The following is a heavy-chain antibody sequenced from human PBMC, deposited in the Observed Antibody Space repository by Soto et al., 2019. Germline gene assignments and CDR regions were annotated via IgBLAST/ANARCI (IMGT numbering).Heavy chain of an antibody. CDR1: GYTFTSYA. CDR2: INAGNGNT. V-gene: IGHV1-3*05. D-gene: IGHD6-19*01. CDR3: AGGSSSGWYD. J-gene: IGHJ4*02. Sequence: QVQLVQSGAEEKKPGASVKVSCKASGYTFTSYAMHWVRQAPGQRLEWMGWINAGNGNTKYSQKFQGRVTITRDPSACSAYMELSSLRSEDTAVYDCAGGSSSGWYDWGQGTLVTVSS.